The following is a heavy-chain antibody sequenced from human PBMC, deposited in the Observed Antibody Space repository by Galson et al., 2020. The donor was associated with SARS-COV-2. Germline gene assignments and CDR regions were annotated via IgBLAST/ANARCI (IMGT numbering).Heavy chain of an antibody. CDR3: ARDRLGGGFGGYDY. D-gene: IGHD3-3*01. J-gene: IGHJ4*02. CDR1: GFTFSSYG. CDR2: ILYDGRNK. Sequence: GQSMRLSCAASGFTFSSYGMHWVRQAPGKGLEWVAVILYDGRNKKYADSVKGRFTMSRHNSKNTLYLQMNSLRAEDTAVYYGARDRLGGGFGGYDYWGQGTLVSVSS. V-gene: IGHV3-30*04.